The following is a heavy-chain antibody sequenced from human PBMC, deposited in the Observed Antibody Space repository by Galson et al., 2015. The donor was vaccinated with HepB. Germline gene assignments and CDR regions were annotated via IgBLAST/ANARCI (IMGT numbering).Heavy chain of an antibody. D-gene: IGHD2-2*01. CDR2: IIPILGIA. CDR1: GGTFSSYA. CDR3: ARGGVPLSSKDRRSRRNFDY. Sequence: SVKVSCKASGGTFSSYAISWVRQAPGQGLEWMGRIIPILGIANYAQKFQGRVTITADKSTSTAYMELSSLRSEDTAVYYCARGGVPLSSKDRRSRRNFDYWGQGTLVTVSS. V-gene: IGHV1-69*04. J-gene: IGHJ4*02.